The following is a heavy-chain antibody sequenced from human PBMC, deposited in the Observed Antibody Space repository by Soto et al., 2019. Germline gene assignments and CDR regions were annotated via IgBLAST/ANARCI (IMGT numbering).Heavy chain of an antibody. D-gene: IGHD6-6*01. CDR1: GFTFSDHY. Sequence: EVQLVESGGGLVQPGGSLRLSCAASGFTFSDHYMDWVRQAPGKGLEWVGRIRNKANSYTTEYAASVKGRFSISRDDSTSSLSLQMNSLKTEDTAVYYCVRLNLAARPTYYDMDVWGQGTTVTVSS. CDR3: VRLNLAARPTYYDMDV. J-gene: IGHJ6*02. V-gene: IGHV3-72*01. CDR2: IRNKANSYTT.